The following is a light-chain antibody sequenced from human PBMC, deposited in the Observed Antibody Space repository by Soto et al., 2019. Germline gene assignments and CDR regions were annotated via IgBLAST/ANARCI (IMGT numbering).Light chain of an antibody. CDR3: QQYGSSYPWT. CDR2: GAS. V-gene: IGKV3-20*01. J-gene: IGKJ1*01. CDR1: QSVDNN. Sequence: EIVMTQSPATLSVSPGERATLSCRASQSVDNNLAWYQQKPGQAPRLLIYGASSRATGIPDRFSGSGSGTDFTLTIRRLEPEDFAVYYCQQYGSSYPWTFGQGTKVDIK.